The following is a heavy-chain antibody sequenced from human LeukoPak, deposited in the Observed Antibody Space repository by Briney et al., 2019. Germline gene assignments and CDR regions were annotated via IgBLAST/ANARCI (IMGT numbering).Heavy chain of an antibody. D-gene: IGHD2-2*01. CDR1: GYTFTSYG. Sequence: GASVKVSCKASGYTFTSYGISWVRQAPGQGLEWMGWISAYNGNTNYAQKLQGRVTMTTDTSTSTANMELRSLRSDDTAVYYCARFVDQVVVPAAHPDQGDFDYWGQGTLVTVSS. J-gene: IGHJ4*02. V-gene: IGHV1-18*01. CDR2: ISAYNGNT. CDR3: ARFVDQVVVPAAHPDQGDFDY.